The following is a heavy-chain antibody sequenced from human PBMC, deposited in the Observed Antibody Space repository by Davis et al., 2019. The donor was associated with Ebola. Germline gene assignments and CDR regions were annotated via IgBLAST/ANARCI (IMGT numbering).Heavy chain of an antibody. CDR3: ARGLHPQEGANGDAFDI. D-gene: IGHD4/OR15-4a*01. J-gene: IGHJ3*02. V-gene: IGHV4-59*01. CDR1: GGSISSYY. Sequence: PSETLSLTCTVSGGSISSYYWSWIRQPPGKGLEWIGYIYYSGSTNYNPSLKSRVTISVDTSKNQFSLKLSSVTAADTAVYYCARGLHPQEGANGDAFDIWGQGTMVTVSS. CDR2: IYYSGST.